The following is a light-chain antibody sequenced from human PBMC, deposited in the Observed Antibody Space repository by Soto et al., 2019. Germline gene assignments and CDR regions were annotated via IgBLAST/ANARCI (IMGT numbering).Light chain of an antibody. CDR3: QQYGSLPRT. V-gene: IGKV3-20*01. Sequence: EIVLTQSPGTLSLSPGEGASLSCRASQTVNNRYLAWYQQKPGQAPRLLFYVASNRAPGIPDRFSGSGSGTDFTLTISRLEPEDFAVYYCQQYGSLPRTFGQGTKVEIK. J-gene: IGKJ1*01. CDR2: VAS. CDR1: QTVNNRY.